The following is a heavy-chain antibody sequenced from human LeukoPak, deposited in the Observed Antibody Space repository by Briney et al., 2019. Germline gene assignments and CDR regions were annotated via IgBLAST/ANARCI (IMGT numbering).Heavy chain of an antibody. CDR2: MYYSGST. CDR1: GGSITSYY. D-gene: IGHD1-14*01. CDR3: ARGEPVDY. V-gene: IGHV4-59*01. J-gene: IGHJ4*02. Sequence: SETLSLTCTVSGGSITSYYWSWIRQPPGKGLEWIGYMYYSGSTSYNPSLKSRVTTSVDTAKNQFSLKVKSVTAADTAAYYCARGEPVDYWGQGTLVTVSS.